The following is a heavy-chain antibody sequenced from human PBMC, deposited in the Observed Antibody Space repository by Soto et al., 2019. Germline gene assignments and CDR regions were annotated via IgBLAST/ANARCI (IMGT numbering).Heavy chain of an antibody. V-gene: IGHV4-34*10. D-gene: IGHD2-15*01. CDR2: INHSGNT. Sequence: SETLSLTCAVYGGSFSNYYYTWIRQPPGKGLEWIGEINHSGNTISNPSLKSRFAMSVDTSKNQFSLHLTSVTAADTAVYYCARSGRSCNENQCYSYFDYWVQGTLVTVSS. CDR3: ARSGRSCNENQCYSYFDY. CDR1: GGSFSNYY. J-gene: IGHJ4*02.